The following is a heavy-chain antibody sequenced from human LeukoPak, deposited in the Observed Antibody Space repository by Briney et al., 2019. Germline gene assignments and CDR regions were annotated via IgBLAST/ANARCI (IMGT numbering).Heavy chain of an antibody. CDR1: GGSISSYY. V-gene: IGHV4-59*01. CDR3: ARDRRDGYNLYYFGL. J-gene: IGHJ4*02. D-gene: IGHD5-24*01. Sequence: SEILSLTCTVSGGSISSYYWSWIRQPPGKGLEWIGYIYYSGSTNYNPSLKSRVTISVDTSKNQFSLKLSSVTAADTAVYYCARDRRDGYNLYYFGLWGQGTLVTVSS. CDR2: IYYSGST.